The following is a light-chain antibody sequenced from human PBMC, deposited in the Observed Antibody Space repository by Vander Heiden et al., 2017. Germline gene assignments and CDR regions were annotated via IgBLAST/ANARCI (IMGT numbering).Light chain of an antibody. CDR1: QGISSW. J-gene: IGKJ1*01. CDR3: QQTNTFPRT. CDR2: AAS. Sequence: DVQMPQSPSSLPASIGDRVTITCRASQGISSWLAWYQQVPGQAPKLLIYAASTLQSGVPSRFSGSGFGTDFTLTITSLQAEDFATYYCQQTNTFPRTFGRGTRVEI. V-gene: IGKV1-12*01.